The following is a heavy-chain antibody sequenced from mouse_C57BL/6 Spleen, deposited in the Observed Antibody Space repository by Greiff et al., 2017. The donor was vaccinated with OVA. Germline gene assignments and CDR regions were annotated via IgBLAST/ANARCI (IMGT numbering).Heavy chain of an antibody. CDR2: IYPSDSET. Sequence: QVQLQQPGAELVRPGSSVKLSCKASGYTFTSYWMDWVKQRPGQGLEWIGNIYPSDSETHYNQKFKDKATLTVDKSSSTAYMQLSSLTSEDSAVYYCARGGLLRTPYFDYWGQGTTLTVSS. CDR1: GYTFTSYW. D-gene: IGHD1-1*01. V-gene: IGHV1-61*01. J-gene: IGHJ2*01. CDR3: ARGGLLRTPYFDY.